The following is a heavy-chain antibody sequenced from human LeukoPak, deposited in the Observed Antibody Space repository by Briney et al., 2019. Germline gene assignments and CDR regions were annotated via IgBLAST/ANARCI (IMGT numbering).Heavy chain of an antibody. CDR3: AKDHLAGYSYGGYYFDY. J-gene: IGHJ4*02. Sequence: GGSLRLSCAASGFTFSNYGMHWVRQAPGKGLEWVAVISYEGSNKNYVDSVKGRFTISRDNSKNTLYLQMSSLRGEDTAVYYCAKDHLAGYSYGGYYFDYWGQGTLVTVSS. CDR1: GFTFSNYG. CDR2: ISYEGSNK. D-gene: IGHD5-18*01. V-gene: IGHV3-30*18.